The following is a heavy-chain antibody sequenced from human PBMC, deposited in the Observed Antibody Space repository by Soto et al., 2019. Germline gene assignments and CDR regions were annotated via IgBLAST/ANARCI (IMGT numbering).Heavy chain of an antibody. J-gene: IGHJ5*01. CDR2: IIPLFGIP. CDR1: GLTYSSHV. CDR3: ARGVVDTSVFLKSFVS. D-gene: IGHD3-3*01. Sequence: SEKVSCKASGLTYSSHVISWVRQAPGQGLEWMGGIIPLFGIPNYAQKFQGRLTITADKSTSTAYMELSSLRSEDTAVYYCARGVVDTSVFLKSFVSCGQGPLGTVST. V-gene: IGHV1-69*10.